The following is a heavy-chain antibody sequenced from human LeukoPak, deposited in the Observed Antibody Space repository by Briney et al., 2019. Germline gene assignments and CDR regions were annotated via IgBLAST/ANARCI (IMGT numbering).Heavy chain of an antibody. V-gene: IGHV3-43*02. Sequence: GGSLRLSCAASGFTFDDYAMHWVRQASGRGLEWVSLISGDGGRTHYADSVEGRFTISRDNVKNSLYLQMNSLRAEDTAVYYCAKDLAVAGVFDYWGQGTLVTVSS. J-gene: IGHJ4*02. CDR1: GFTFDDYA. CDR3: AKDLAVAGVFDY. CDR2: ISGDGGRT. D-gene: IGHD6-19*01.